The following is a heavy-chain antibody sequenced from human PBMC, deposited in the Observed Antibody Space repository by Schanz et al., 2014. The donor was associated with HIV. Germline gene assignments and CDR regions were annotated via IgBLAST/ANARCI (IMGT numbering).Heavy chain of an antibody. CDR1: EFIFTSYA. CDR3: AKEVDCSSASCYTYGTYDAFDF. J-gene: IGHJ3*01. V-gene: IGHV3-30*02. D-gene: IGHD2-2*02. Sequence: QVQLVESGGGLVKPGGSLRLSCAASEFIFTSYAMNWVRQAPGKGLEWVADIRYDGSDKYYADSVKGRFTISRDNSKNTLYLQMNSLRAEDTAVYYCAKEVDCSSASCYTYGTYDAFDFWGQGTMVIVSS. CDR2: IRYDGSDK.